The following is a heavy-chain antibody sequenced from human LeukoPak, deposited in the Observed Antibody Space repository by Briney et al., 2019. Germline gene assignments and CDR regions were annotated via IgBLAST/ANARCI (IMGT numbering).Heavy chain of an antibody. CDR1: GYTFTGYY. CDR3: AVYSSSWYPYFDY. J-gene: IGHJ4*02. Sequence: ASVKVSCKASGYTFTGYYMHWVRQAPGQGLEWMGWINPNSGGTNYAQKFQGRVTMTRDTSISTAYMELSRLRSDDTAVYYCAVYSSSWYPYFDYWGQGTLVTVSS. V-gene: IGHV1-2*02. CDR2: INPNSGGT. D-gene: IGHD6-13*01.